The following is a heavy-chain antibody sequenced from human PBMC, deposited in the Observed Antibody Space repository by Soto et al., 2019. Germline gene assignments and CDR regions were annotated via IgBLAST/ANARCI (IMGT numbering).Heavy chain of an antibody. CDR2: IIPILGIA. J-gene: IGHJ4*02. CDR3: AGTNGRVTHGY. Sequence: QVQLVQSGAEVKKPGSSVKVSCKASGGTFSSYTISWVRQAPGQGLEWMGRIIPILGIANYAQKFQGRVTXAXXKSTSTAYMELSSLRSEDTAVYYCAGTNGRVTHGYWGQGTLVTVSS. CDR1: GGTFSSYT. D-gene: IGHD2-21*02. V-gene: IGHV1-69*02.